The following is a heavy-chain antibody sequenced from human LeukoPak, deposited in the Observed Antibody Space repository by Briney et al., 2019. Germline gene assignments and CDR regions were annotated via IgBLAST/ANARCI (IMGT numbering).Heavy chain of an antibody. J-gene: IGHJ4*02. CDR2: ISYDGSNK. CDR3: ARSRDGYNGNFDY. Sequence: GRSLRLSCAASGFTFGSYAMHWVRQAPGKGLEWVAVISYDGSNKYYADSVKGRFTISRDNSKNTLYLQMNSLRAEDTAVYCCARSRDGYNGNFDYWGQGTLVTVSS. CDR1: GFTFGSYA. V-gene: IGHV3-30-3*01. D-gene: IGHD5-24*01.